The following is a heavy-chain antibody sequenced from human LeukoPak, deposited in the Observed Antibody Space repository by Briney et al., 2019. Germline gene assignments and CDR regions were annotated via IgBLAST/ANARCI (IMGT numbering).Heavy chain of an antibody. D-gene: IGHD3-3*02. CDR2: INHSGST. CDR3: ARRKSISYYYHYMDV. V-gene: IGHV4-34*01. J-gene: IGHJ6*03. CDR1: GGSFSGYY. Sequence: SETLSLTCAVYGGSFSGYYWSWIRQPPGKGLEWIGEINHSGSTNYNPSLKSRVTISVDTSKNQFSLKLSSVTAADTAVYYCARRKSISYYYHYMDVWGKGTTVTISS.